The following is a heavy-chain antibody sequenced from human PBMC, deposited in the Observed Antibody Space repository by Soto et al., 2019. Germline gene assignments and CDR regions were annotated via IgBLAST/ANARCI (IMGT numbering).Heavy chain of an antibody. J-gene: IGHJ4*02. V-gene: IGHV3-7*03. D-gene: IGHD3-10*01. CDR3: ARGIYQELYGSGSYKDY. CDR1: GFTFSSYW. Sequence: AGGSLRLSCAASGFTFSSYWMSWVRQAPGKGLEWVANIKKDGSEKYYVDSVKGRFTISRDNAKNSLYLQMNSLRAEDTAVYYCARGIYQELYGSGSYKDYWGQGTQVTVSS. CDR2: IKKDGSEK.